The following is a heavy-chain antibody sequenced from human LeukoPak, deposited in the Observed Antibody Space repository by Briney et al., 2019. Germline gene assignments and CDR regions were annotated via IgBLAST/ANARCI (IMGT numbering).Heavy chain of an antibody. CDR2: IYYSGST. V-gene: IGHV4-59*08. CDR3: ARQYYYYSHLDV. J-gene: IGHJ6*02. Sequence: SETLSLTCTVSGGSISSYYWSWIRQPPGKGLEWIGYIYYSGSTNYNPSLKSRVTISVDTSKNQFSLKLSSVTAADTAVCYCARQYYYYSHLDVWGQGTTVTVSS. CDR1: GGSISSYY.